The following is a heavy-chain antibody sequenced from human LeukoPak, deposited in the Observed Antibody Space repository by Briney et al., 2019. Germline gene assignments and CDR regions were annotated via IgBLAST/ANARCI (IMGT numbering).Heavy chain of an antibody. J-gene: IGHJ4*02. D-gene: IGHD6-13*01. CDR2: INHSGST. CDR3: ARNPIAAAGTFDY. Sequence: SETLSLTCAVYGGSFSGYYCSWIRQPPGKGLEWIGEINHSGSTNYNPSLKSRVTISVDTSKNQFSLKLSSVTAADTAVYYCARNPIAAAGTFDYWGQGTLVTVSS. CDR1: GGSFSGYY. V-gene: IGHV4-34*01.